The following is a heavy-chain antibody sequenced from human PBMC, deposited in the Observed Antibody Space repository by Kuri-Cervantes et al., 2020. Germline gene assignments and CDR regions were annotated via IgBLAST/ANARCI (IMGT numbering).Heavy chain of an antibody. D-gene: IGHD1-1*01. CDR1: GFTFSSYS. CDR3: AKVQLGIIVVFDY. V-gene: IGHV3-23*01. CDR2: ISGSGGST. J-gene: IGHJ4*02. Sequence: LSLTCAASGFTFSSYSMNWVRQAPGKGLEWVSAISGSGGSTYYADSVKGRFTISRDNSKNTLYLQMNSLRAEDTAVYYCAKVQLGIIVVFDYWGQGTLVTVSS.